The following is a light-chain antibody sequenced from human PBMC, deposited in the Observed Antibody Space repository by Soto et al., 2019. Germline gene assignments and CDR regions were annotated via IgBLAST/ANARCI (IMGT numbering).Light chain of an antibody. CDR2: KTS. V-gene: IGKV3-15*01. J-gene: IGKJ4*01. CDR1: RTIGTN. Sequence: IVMTQSPATVSVSPGESTSLSCRASRTIGTNLGWYQQKPGQAPRLLISKTSNRATGVPARFSGSGSGPEFTLTITSLQSEDIAVYYCQQYADGPLTFGGGTKVDIK. CDR3: QQYADGPLT.